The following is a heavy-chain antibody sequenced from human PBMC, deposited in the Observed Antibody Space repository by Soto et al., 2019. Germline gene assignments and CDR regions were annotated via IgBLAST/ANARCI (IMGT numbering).Heavy chain of an antibody. Sequence: QVQLVESGGGVVQPGRSLRLSCAASGFPFSSYAMHGVRQAPGKGLGWVAVISYDGSNKYYADSVKGRFTISRDNSKNTLYLQMNSLRAEDTAVYYCARDFHSSGYGTFDYWGQGTLVTVSS. V-gene: IGHV3-30-3*01. D-gene: IGHD3-22*01. CDR2: ISYDGSNK. CDR1: GFPFSSYA. J-gene: IGHJ4*02. CDR3: ARDFHSSGYGTFDY.